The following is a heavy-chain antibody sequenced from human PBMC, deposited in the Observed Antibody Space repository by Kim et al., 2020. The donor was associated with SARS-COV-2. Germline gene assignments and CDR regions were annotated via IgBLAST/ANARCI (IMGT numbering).Heavy chain of an antibody. V-gene: IGHV1-8*01. CDR1: GYTFTSYD. D-gene: IGHD2-15*01. CDR3: ARGGCSGGSCYLYYYYYYGMDV. CDR2: MNPNSGNT. J-gene: IGHJ6*02. Sequence: ASVKVSCKASGYTFTSYDINWVRQATGQGLEWMGWMNPNSGNTGYAQKFQGRVTMTRNTSISTAYMELSSLRSEDTAVYYCARGGCSGGSCYLYYYYYYGMDVWGQGTTVTVSS.